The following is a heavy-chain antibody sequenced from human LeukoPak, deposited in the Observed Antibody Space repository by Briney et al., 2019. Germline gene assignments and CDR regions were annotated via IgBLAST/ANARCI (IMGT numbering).Heavy chain of an antibody. CDR3: ARAGINSGYANWFDP. D-gene: IGHD5-12*01. J-gene: IGHJ5*02. CDR2: IIPILAIA. V-gene: IGHV1-69*04. CDR1: GGTFSSYA. Sequence: SVKVSCKASGGTFSSYAISWVRQAPGQGLEWMGRIIPILAIANYAQKFQGRVTITADKSTSAAYMELSSLRSEDTAVYYCARAGINSGYANWFDPWGQGTLVTVSS.